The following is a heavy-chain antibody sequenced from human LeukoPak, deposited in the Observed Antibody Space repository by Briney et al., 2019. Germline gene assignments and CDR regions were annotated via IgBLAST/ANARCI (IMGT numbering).Heavy chain of an antibody. Sequence: PSETLSLTCAVYGGSFSGYYWSWIRQPPGKGLEWIGEINHSGSTNYNPSLKSRLTISVDTSKNHFSLKLSSVTAADTAVYYCARGRPRQYQLLSNNWFDPWGQGTLVTVST. J-gene: IGHJ5*02. CDR1: GGSFSGYY. CDR3: ARGRPRQYQLLSNNWFDP. V-gene: IGHV4-34*01. CDR2: INHSGST. D-gene: IGHD2-2*01.